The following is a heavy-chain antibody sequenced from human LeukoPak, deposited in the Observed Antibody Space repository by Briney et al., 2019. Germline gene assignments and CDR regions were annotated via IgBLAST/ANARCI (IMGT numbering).Heavy chain of an antibody. CDR1: GGSISSGGYS. J-gene: IGHJ5*02. V-gene: IGHV4-30-2*01. D-gene: IGHD3-22*01. CDR2: IYHSGST. CDR3: ARVLSYYESSGYSLESWFDP. Sequence: PSQTLSLTCAVSGGSISSGGYSWSWIRQPPGKGLEWIGYIYHSGSTYYNPSLKSRVTISVDRSKIQFSLKLSSVTAADTAVYYCARVLSYYESSGYSLESWFDPWGQGTLVTVSS.